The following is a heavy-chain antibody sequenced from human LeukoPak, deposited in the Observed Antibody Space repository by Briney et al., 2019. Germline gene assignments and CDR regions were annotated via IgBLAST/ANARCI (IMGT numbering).Heavy chain of an antibody. V-gene: IGHV1-69*13. CDR1: GGTFSSYA. CDR2: IIPIFGTA. Sequence: GASVKVSCKASGGTFSSYAISWVRQAPGQGLEWMGGIIPIFGTANYAQKFQGRVTITADESTSTAYMELSSLRSEDTAVYYCATNYDILTGYDDRIDYWGQGTLVTVSS. J-gene: IGHJ4*02. D-gene: IGHD3-9*01. CDR3: ATNYDILTGYDDRIDY.